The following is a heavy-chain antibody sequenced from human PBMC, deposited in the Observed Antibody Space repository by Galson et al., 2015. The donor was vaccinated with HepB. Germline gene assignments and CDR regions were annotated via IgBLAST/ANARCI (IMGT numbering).Heavy chain of an antibody. J-gene: IGHJ4*02. Sequence: SLRLSCAASGFTLSSYGMHWVRQAPGKGLEWVAVISYDESNKYYADSVKGRFTISRDNSKNTLYLQMNSLRAEDTAVYYCAKSGGSGSYYSPFEYWGQGTLVTVSS. CDR1: GFTLSSYG. V-gene: IGHV3-30*18. CDR2: ISYDESNK. D-gene: IGHD3-10*01. CDR3: AKSGGSGSYYSPFEY.